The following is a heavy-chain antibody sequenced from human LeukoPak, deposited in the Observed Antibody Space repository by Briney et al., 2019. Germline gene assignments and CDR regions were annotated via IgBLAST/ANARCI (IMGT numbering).Heavy chain of an antibody. CDR2: IRHDGNNK. CDR1: RFTFSSYG. Sequence: PGGSLRLSCATSRFTFSSYGMHWVRQAPGKGLEWVAFIRHDGNNKYYADSVKGRFTISRDNSENTLHLQMNSLRAEDTAVYYCAKDTRKWETLYPPPDAFDIWGQGTMVTVSS. J-gene: IGHJ3*02. D-gene: IGHD1-26*01. V-gene: IGHV3-30*02. CDR3: AKDTRKWETLYPPPDAFDI.